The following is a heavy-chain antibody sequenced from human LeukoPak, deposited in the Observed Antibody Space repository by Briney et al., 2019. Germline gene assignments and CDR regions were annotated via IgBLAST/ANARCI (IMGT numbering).Heavy chain of an antibody. J-gene: IGHJ5*02. CDR3: ARGGQWFDP. Sequence: ASVKVSCKVSGYTFTDYYMHWVQQAPGKGLEWMGWINPNSGGTNYAQKFQGRVTMTRDTSISTAYMELSRLRSDDTAVYYCARGGQWFDPWGQGTLVTVSS. CDR1: GYTFTDYY. CDR2: INPNSGGT. V-gene: IGHV1-2*02.